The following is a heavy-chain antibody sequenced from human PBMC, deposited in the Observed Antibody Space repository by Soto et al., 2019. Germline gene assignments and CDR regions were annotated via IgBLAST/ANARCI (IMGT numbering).Heavy chain of an antibody. J-gene: IGHJ4*02. D-gene: IGHD3-10*01. CDR1: GGTFSSLA. CDR3: ARSPGVLDY. V-gene: IGHV1-69*06. Sequence: QVQLVQSGAEVKKPGSSVKVSCKASGGTFSSLAISWVRQAPGQGLEWMGGLVPVFGTANYAQKFQDRVTITADKSTSTSYMELSRLRSEDTAVYYCARSPGVLDYWGQGTLVTVSS. CDR2: LVPVFGTA.